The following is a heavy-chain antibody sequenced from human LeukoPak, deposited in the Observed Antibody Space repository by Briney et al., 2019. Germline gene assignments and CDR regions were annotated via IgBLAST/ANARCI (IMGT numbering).Heavy chain of an antibody. CDR3: AKDRLTAAGNDAFDT. CDR1: GFTFSSYA. CDR2: ISGSGGST. D-gene: IGHD6-13*01. Sequence: GGSLRLSCAASGFTFSSYAMNWVRQAPGKGLEWVSVISGSGGSTYYADSVKGRFTISRDNSKNTLYLQMNSLRAEDTAVYYCAKDRLTAAGNDAFDTWGQGTMVTVSS. V-gene: IGHV3-23*01. J-gene: IGHJ3*02.